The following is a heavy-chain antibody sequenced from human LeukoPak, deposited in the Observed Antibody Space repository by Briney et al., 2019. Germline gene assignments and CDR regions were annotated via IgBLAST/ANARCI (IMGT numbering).Heavy chain of an antibody. CDR3: ARRPRNSENYDGPSGPDY. V-gene: IGHV4-34*01. CDR2: INHSGNT. CDR1: IESFSGHS. J-gene: IGHJ4*02. D-gene: IGHD1-26*01. Sequence: SETLSLTCAVYIESFSGHSWTWIRQSPGKGLEWIREINHSGNTNYNPSLKSRVTISVDTSKNQFSLKMSSVTAADTAMYYCARRPRNSENYDGPSGPDYWGQGTQATVSS.